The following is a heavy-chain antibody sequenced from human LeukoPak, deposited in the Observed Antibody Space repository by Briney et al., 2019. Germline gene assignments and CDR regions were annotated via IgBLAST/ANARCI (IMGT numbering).Heavy chain of an antibody. Sequence: SETLSLTCTVSGVSISSGGYYWSWIRQHPGKGLEWIGYIYYSGSTNYNPSLKSRVTISVDTSKNQFSLKLSSVTAADTAVYYCARGHCGGDCYAGLAFDIWGQGTMVTVSS. CDR3: ARGHCGGDCYAGLAFDI. V-gene: IGHV4-61*08. CDR2: IYYSGST. CDR1: GVSISSGGYY. D-gene: IGHD2-21*02. J-gene: IGHJ3*02.